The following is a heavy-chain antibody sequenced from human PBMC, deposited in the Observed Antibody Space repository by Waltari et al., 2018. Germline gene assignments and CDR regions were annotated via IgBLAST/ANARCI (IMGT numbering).Heavy chain of an antibody. D-gene: IGHD2-21*01. V-gene: IGHV4-4*07. CDR2: IYTSGNT. Sequence: QVQLQESGPRLVKASETLSLTCTVSGGSISSHYWSWIRQPAGKGLEWNGRIYTSGNTNYSPYLQSRYSMSVDTSKNQFSLKLSSVTAADTAMYYCAGEGVPYCGGDCYQFGYWGQGTLVTVSS. J-gene: IGHJ4*02. CDR1: GGSISSHY. CDR3: AGEGVPYCGGDCYQFGY.